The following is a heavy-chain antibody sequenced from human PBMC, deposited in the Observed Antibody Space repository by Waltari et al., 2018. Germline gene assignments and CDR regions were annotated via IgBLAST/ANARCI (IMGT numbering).Heavy chain of an antibody. J-gene: IGHJ3*02. CDR1: GGSIGRYY. CDR2: IYYTGRT. CDR3: ASAQGYCGGDCYWDDAFDI. D-gene: IGHD2-21*02. V-gene: IGHV4-59*01. Sequence: QVQLQESGPGLVKPSEPLSLTCIVSGGSIGRYYWSWIRQSPGKGLEWIGYIYYTGRTDYNPSLKSRVTISVDTPQNQFSLKLNSVTAADTAVYFCASAQGYCGGDCYWDDAFDIWGQGTMVTVSS.